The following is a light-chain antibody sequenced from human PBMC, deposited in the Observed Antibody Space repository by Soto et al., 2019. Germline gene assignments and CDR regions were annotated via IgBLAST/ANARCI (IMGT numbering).Light chain of an antibody. Sequence: EIVLTQSPGTLSLSPGEIATLSCRASQSVSSSCLAWYQKKPGQAPRLLIYGASSRATGIPDRFSGSGSGTDFTLTISRLEPEDFAVYYCQQYGNSPSLTFGGGTNVEIK. J-gene: IGKJ4*01. CDR1: QSVSSSC. CDR2: GAS. V-gene: IGKV3-20*01. CDR3: QQYGNSPSLT.